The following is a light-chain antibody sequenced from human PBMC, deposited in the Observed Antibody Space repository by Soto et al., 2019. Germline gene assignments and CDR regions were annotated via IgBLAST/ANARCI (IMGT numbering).Light chain of an antibody. J-gene: IGLJ1*01. CDR2: ENN. CDR1: ASNIGRDP. CDR3: AGWDGSLKGFV. Sequence: QSVLTQPPSASGAPGQRVTISCSGSASNIGRDPVTWYQQVPGTAPKLLIYENNHRPSGVPDRFSGSKSGTSASLVIGGLQSEDEAEYFCAGWDGSLKGFVFGTGTKV. V-gene: IGLV1-44*01.